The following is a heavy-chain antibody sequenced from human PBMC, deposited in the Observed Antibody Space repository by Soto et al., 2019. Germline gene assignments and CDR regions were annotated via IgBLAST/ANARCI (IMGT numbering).Heavy chain of an antibody. Sequence: QVQLVESGGGVVQPGRSLRLSCVASGFTFSSYGMHWVRQAPGKGLEWVAMISYDGSNTYYADSVKGRFTISRDNSKNTLYLQMNSLRAEDTSVYYCAKEGGLSGSYYISSSYYFDDWGQGTLVTVSS. J-gene: IGHJ4*02. CDR2: ISYDGSNT. V-gene: IGHV3-30*18. D-gene: IGHD1-26*01. CDR3: AKEGGLSGSYYISSSYYFDD. CDR1: GFTFSSYG.